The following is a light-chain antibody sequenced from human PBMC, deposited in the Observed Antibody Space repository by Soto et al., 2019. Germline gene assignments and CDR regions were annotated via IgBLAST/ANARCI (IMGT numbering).Light chain of an antibody. CDR1: QSVANNY. Sequence: EIVLTQSPGTLSLSPGERATLSCRASQSVANNYLAWYQQKPGQAPRFLMYDASSRATGIPDRFSGSGSGTDFTLTISRLEPEDFAVYYCEQSGSTPLTFGGGTMVEIK. J-gene: IGKJ4*01. V-gene: IGKV3-20*01. CDR3: EQSGSTPLT. CDR2: DAS.